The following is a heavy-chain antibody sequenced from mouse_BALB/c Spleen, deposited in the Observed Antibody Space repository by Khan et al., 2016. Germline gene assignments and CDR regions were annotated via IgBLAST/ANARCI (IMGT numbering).Heavy chain of an antibody. J-gene: IGHJ4*01. D-gene: IGHD2-12*01. Sequence: EVKLEESGGGLVQPGGSMKLSCVASGFTFSNYWMNWVRQSPEKGLEWVAEIRLKSNNYATHYVESVKGRFTISRDDSKSSVYLQMNNLRAEDTGIYYCTRDYKDAMDYWGQGTSVTVSS. CDR2: IRLKSNNYAT. V-gene: IGHV6-6*02. CDR3: TRDYKDAMDY. CDR1: GFTFSNYW.